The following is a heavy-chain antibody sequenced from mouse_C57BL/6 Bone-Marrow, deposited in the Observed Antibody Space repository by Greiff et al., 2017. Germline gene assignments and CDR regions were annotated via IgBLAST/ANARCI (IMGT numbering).Heavy chain of an antibody. CDR2: ISSGGSYT. Sequence: DVMLVESGGDLVKPGGSLKLSCAASGFTFSSYGMSWVRQTPDKRLEWVATISSGGSYTYYPDSVKGRFTISRDNAKNTLYLQMSSLKSEDTAMYYCARLDRGYAMDYWGQGTSVTVSS. CDR3: ARLDRGYAMDY. CDR1: GFTFSSYG. V-gene: IGHV5-6*02. J-gene: IGHJ4*01. D-gene: IGHD3-2*01.